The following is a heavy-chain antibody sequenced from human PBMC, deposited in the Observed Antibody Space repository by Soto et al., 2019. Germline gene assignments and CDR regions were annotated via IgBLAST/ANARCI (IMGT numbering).Heavy chain of an antibody. CDR3: AHIVVAGLGYYFDY. Sequence: ITLKESGPTLVKPPQPLTLTCTLSGFSLSSTRMAVGWIRQPPGKAVEWLALIYWVDDKRYSPFLKISLTITQDASKDQVVLTMSNMAPVDTARYYCAHIVVAGLGYYFDYWGQGTLVTVSS. J-gene: IGHJ4*02. D-gene: IGHD6-19*01. CDR1: GFSLSSTRMA. CDR2: IYWVDDK. V-gene: IGHV2-5*02.